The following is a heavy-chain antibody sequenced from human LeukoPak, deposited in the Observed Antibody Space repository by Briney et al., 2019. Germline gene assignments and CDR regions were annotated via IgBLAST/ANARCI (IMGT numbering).Heavy chain of an antibody. V-gene: IGHV3-73*01. J-gene: IGHJ6*03. D-gene: IGHD3-10*01. Sequence: GGSLRLSCAASGFTFSDSALHWVRQASGKGLEWVGRIRSKANNDATVYAASVKGRFSISRDDSQNTAYLQMNSLETEDTAVYYCTRGTVYYMDVWGKGTTVTISS. CDR2: IRSKANNDAT. CDR3: TRGTVYYMDV. CDR1: GFTFSDSA.